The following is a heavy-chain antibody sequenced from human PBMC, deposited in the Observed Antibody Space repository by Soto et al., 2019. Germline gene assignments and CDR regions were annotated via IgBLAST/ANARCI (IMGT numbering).Heavy chain of an antibody. CDR3: ASRKRTSDAFDI. Sequence: RGESLKISCKASGYGFTSYWIGWVHQMPGKGLEWMGIIYIDDSDTRYSPSFQGQVTISGDKSIKTAYLHWSSLKASDTAMYYCASRKRTSDAFDIWGQGTMVTVSS. CDR2: IYIDDSDT. D-gene: IGHD1-1*01. CDR1: GYGFTSYW. J-gene: IGHJ3*02. V-gene: IGHV5-51*07.